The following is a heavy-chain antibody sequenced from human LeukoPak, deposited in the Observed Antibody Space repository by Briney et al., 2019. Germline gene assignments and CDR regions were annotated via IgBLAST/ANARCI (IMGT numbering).Heavy chain of an antibody. Sequence: GGSLRLSCAASGFTVSSNYMSWVRQAPGKGLEWVSSISSSSSYIYYADSVKGRFTISRDNAKNSLYLQMNSLRAEDTAVYYCARTPEFIFGVVIPYFDYWGQGTLVTVSS. CDR2: ISSSSSYI. CDR1: GFTVSSNY. V-gene: IGHV3-21*01. CDR3: ARTPEFIFGVVIPYFDY. D-gene: IGHD3-3*02. J-gene: IGHJ4*02.